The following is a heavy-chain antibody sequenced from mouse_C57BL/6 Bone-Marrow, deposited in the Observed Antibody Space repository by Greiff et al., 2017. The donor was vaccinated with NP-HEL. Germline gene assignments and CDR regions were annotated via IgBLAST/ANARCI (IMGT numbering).Heavy chain of an antibody. CDR2: IDPENGDT. CDR3: TTPWFAY. J-gene: IGHJ3*01. V-gene: IGHV14-4*01. Sequence: EVKLQQSGAELVRPGASVKLSCTASGFNIKDDYMHWVKQRPEQGLEWIGWIDPENGDTEYASKFQGKATITADTSSNTAYLQLSSLTSEDTAVYYCTTPWFAYWGQGTLVTVSA. CDR1: GFNIKDDY.